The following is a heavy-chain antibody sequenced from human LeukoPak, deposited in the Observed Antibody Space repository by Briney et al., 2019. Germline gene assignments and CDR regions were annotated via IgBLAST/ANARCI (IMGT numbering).Heavy chain of an antibody. CDR2: IFPSGDEI. J-gene: IGHJ4*02. V-gene: IGHV3-23*01. Sequence: GGSLRLSCAASGFTFSTFAMIWVRQPPGKGLEWVSSIFPSGDEIHYVDSVRGRFTISRDNSKSTLSLQMNRLRAEDTAMYYCATYRQVLLPFESWGQGTLVTVSS. D-gene: IGHD2-8*02. CDR1: GFTFSTFA. CDR3: ATYRQVLLPFES.